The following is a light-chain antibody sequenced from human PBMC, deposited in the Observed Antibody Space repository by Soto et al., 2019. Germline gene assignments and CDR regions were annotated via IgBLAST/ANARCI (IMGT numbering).Light chain of an antibody. CDR3: QQYGSSPNT. J-gene: IGKJ3*01. CDR2: GAS. V-gene: IGKV3-20*01. Sequence: EIVLTQSPGTLSLSPGERATLSCRASQSISSSYLAWYQQKPGQAPRLVIYGASSRATGIPDRFSGSGSGTDFTLTISRREPEDFAVYYCQQYGSSPNTFGPGTKVDIK. CDR1: QSISSSY.